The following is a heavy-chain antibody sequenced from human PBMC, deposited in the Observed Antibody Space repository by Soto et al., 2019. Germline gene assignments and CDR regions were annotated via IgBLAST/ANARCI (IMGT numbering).Heavy chain of an antibody. D-gene: IGHD5-18*01. J-gene: IGHJ4*02. CDR2: ISDDGASI. V-gene: IGHV3-48*03. Sequence: PGGSLRLSCEASGFTFSNYELNWVRQAPGKGLEWVSYISDDGASIYYADSLKGRFTISRDNAKNSLSLQMNNLRAEDTAVYYCARENSVQAWLHHFDHWGLGTLVTVSS. CDR3: ARENSVQAWLHHFDH. CDR1: GFTFSNYE.